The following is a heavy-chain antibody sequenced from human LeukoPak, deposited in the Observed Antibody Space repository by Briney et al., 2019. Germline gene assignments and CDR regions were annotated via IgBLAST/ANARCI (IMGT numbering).Heavy chain of an antibody. CDR1: GYTFTSYG. V-gene: IGHV1-18*01. CDR2: ITTYNGNT. CDR3: AKGPSIAAAGGYYYGMDV. D-gene: IGHD6-13*01. J-gene: IGHJ6*02. Sequence: GASVNVSCKASGYTFTSYGISWVRQAPGQGLEWMGWITTYNGNTKYAQKFQGRVTVTTDASTSTAYMELRSLRSDDTAVYYCAKGPSIAAAGGYYYGMDVWGQGTTVTVSS.